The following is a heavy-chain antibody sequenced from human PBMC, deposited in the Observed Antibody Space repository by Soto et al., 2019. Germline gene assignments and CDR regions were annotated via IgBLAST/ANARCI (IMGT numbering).Heavy chain of an antibody. CDR2: INIYGSST. V-gene: IGHV3-74*01. J-gene: IGHJ3*02. D-gene: IGHD2-2*03. Sequence: EVQLVESGGGSVQPGGSLRLSCAASGFTFSRYWMHWVRQAPGKGLVWVSRINIYGSSTDYADSVKGRFTISRDNAKNTLYLQMTSLRVEDTAVYYCARGWIGDLNDAFDIWGQGTMVTVSS. CDR1: GFTFSRYW. CDR3: ARGWIGDLNDAFDI.